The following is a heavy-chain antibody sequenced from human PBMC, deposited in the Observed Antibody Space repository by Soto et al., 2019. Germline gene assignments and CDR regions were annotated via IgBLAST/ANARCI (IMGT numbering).Heavy chain of an antibody. Sequence: QVPLVESGGGLVKAGGSLRLSCAASGFSFSDYYMSWIRQAPGKGLEWVSKISISGTTIYYADSVRGRFTISRDNAKNSLYLQMNSLRAEDTAVYYCTRDGTFTSDYWGQGTLVTVSS. CDR1: GFSFSDYY. J-gene: IGHJ4*02. V-gene: IGHV3-11*01. CDR3: TRDGTFTSDY. D-gene: IGHD1-26*01. CDR2: ISISGTTI.